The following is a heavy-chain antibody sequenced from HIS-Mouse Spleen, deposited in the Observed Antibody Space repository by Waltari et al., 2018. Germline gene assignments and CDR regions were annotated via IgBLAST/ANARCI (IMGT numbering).Heavy chain of an antibody. CDR3: ARASVVGSGHFDY. J-gene: IGHJ4*02. D-gene: IGHD6-19*01. Sequence: QVQLVESGGGVVQPGRSMRLSCAASGVTFSSYAMHWVRQAPGKGLEWVAVKSYDGSNKYYADSVKGRFTISRDNSKNTLYLQMNSLRAEDTAVYYCARASVVGSGHFDYWGQGTLVTVSS. CDR1: GVTFSSYA. V-gene: IGHV3-30-3*01. CDR2: KSYDGSNK.